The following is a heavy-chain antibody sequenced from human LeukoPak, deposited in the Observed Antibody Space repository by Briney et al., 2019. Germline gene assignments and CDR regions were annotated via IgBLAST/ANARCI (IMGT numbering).Heavy chain of an antibody. D-gene: IGHD5-18*01. CDR3: ARDGRGYSYGDY. CDR1: GLTFSSYA. J-gene: IGHJ4*02. Sequence: PGRSLRLSCAASGLTFSSYAMHWVRQAPGKGLEWVAVISYDGSNKYYADSVKGRFTISRDNSKNTLYLQMNSLRAEDTAVYYCARDGRGYSYGDYWGQGTLVTVSS. CDR2: ISYDGSNK. V-gene: IGHV3-30-3*01.